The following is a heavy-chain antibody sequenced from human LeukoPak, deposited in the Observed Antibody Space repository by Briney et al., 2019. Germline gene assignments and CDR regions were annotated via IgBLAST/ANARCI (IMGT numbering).Heavy chain of an antibody. CDR1: GFTFSSYG. D-gene: IGHD3-10*01. J-gene: IGHJ4*02. V-gene: IGHV3-30*02. Sequence: GGSLRLSCAASGFTFSSYGMHWVRQAPGKGLEWVAFIRYDGSNKYYADSVKGRFTISRDNSKNTLYLQMNSLRAEDTAVYYCAKDDDYYGSAFFDYWGQGTLVTVSS. CDR2: IRYDGSNK. CDR3: AKDDDYYGSAFFDY.